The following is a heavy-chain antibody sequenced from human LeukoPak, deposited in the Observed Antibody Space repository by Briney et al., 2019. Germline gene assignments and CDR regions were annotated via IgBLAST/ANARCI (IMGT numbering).Heavy chain of an antibody. CDR2: INPNSGGT. CDR1: GYTFTGYY. J-gene: IGHJ6*03. Sequence: GASVKVSCKASGYTFTGYYMHWVRQAPGQGLEWMGWINPNSGGTNYAQKFQGRVTMTRDTSISTAYMELSRLRSDDTAVYYCWVWNDVGVGLNYYYYYMDVWGKGTTVTVSS. CDR3: WVWNDVGVGLNYYYYYMDV. V-gene: IGHV1-2*02. D-gene: IGHD1-1*01.